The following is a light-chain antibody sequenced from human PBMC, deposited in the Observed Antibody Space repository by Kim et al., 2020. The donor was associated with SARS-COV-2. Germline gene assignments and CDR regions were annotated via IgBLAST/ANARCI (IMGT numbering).Light chain of an antibody. CDR3: AAWDDSLHEYV. CDR2: TNY. V-gene: IGLV1-44*01. CDR1: SSNIGSYA. J-gene: IGLJ1*01. Sequence: GQSVTISCSGSSSNIGSYAVNWYQHLPGTTPKLLIYTNYQRTSGVPDRFSGSKSGTSASLAISGLQSEDEADYYCAAWDDSLHEYVFGTGTKVTVL.